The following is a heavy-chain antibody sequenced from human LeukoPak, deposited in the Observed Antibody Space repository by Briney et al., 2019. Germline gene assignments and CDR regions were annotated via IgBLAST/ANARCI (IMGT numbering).Heavy chain of an antibody. D-gene: IGHD2-15*01. CDR3: ARGRCSGGSCYSGRYFDY. J-gene: IGHJ4*02. CDR1: GGSFSGYY. Sequence: SETLSLTCAVYGGSFSGYYWSWIRQPPGKGLEWIGEINHSGSTNYNPSLKSRVTISVDTSKNQFSLKLSSVTAADPAVYYCARGRCSGGSCYSGRYFDYWGQGTLVTVSS. V-gene: IGHV4-34*01. CDR2: INHSGST.